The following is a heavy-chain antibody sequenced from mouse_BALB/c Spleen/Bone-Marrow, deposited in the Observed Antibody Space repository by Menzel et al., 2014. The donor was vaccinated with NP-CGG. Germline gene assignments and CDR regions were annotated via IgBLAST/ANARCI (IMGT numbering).Heavy chain of an antibody. V-gene: IGHV14-3*02. Sequence: EVKLVESGAELVKPGASVKLSCTASGFNIKDTYMHWVKQRPEQGLEWIGRIDPANGNTKYDPKFQGKATITADTSSNTAYLQLSSLTSEDTAVYYCARGSDEGFAYWGQGTLVTVSA. CDR1: GFNIKDTY. CDR3: ARGSDEGFAY. CDR2: IDPANGNT. J-gene: IGHJ3*01.